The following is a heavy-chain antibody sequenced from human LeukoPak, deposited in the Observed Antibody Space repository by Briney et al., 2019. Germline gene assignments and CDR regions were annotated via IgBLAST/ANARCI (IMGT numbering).Heavy chain of an antibody. D-gene: IGHD6-19*01. J-gene: IGHJ4*02. CDR2: ITHDGSEK. CDR3: ARGSGWLDY. Sequence: GGSLRLSCAPSGFSPTTHLLTWVRQAPGNGLQWVATITHDGSEKHYVDSVKGRFTISRDNAENSLYLPLNSLRAEDTAIYYCARGSGWLDYWGQGTLVTVSS. V-gene: IGHV3-7*03. CDR1: GFSPTTHL.